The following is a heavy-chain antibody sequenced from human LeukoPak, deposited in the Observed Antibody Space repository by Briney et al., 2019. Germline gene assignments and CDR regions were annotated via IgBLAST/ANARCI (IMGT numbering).Heavy chain of an antibody. CDR3: ARVPDDFWSGYFVDY. V-gene: IGHV3-21*01. CDR1: GFTFSRYS. CDR2: ISSSSSYI. D-gene: IGHD3-3*01. Sequence: GGSLRLSCVAPGFTFSRYSMNWVRQAPGKGLEWVSSISSSSSYIYYADSVKGRFTISRDNAKNSLYLQMNSLRAEDTAVYYCARVPDDFWSGYFVDYWGQGTLVTVSS. J-gene: IGHJ4*02.